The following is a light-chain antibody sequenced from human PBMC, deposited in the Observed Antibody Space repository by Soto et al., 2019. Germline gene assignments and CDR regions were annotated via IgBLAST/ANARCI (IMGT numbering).Light chain of an antibody. Sequence: QSVLTQPPSVSAAPGQKVTLSFSGSSSKNGKNYVSWYQQLPGTAPKLLIYENNKRPSGIPDRFSGSKSGTSATLGITGLQTGDEADYYCGTWDSSLSAAVFGTGTKVTVL. V-gene: IGLV1-51*02. CDR1: SSKNGKNY. CDR3: GTWDSSLSAAV. J-gene: IGLJ1*01. CDR2: ENN.